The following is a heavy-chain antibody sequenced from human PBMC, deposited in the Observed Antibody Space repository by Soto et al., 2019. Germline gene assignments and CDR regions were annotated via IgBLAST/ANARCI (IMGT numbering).Heavy chain of an antibody. D-gene: IGHD1-1*01. J-gene: IGHJ5*02. CDR2: IYHSGST. Sequence: QLQLQESGSGLVRPSQTLSLTCAVSGGSISSGGYSWNWIRQPPGKGLEWMGYIYHSGSTLYNPALKSRVTISVDKSNNQFSLKLTSVTAADTAVYYCARDQLEGNWFDPWGQGTLVTVSS. V-gene: IGHV4-30-2*01. CDR3: ARDQLEGNWFDP. CDR1: GGSISSGGYS.